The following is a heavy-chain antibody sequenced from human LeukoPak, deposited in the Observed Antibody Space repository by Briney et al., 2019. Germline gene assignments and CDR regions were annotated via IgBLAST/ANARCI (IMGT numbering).Heavy chain of an antibody. CDR2: VSYDGSDK. Sequence: GRSLRLSCAASGFTFSIYAMHWVRQAPGKGLEWVAVVSYDGSDKYYADSVKGQFTISRDNSKNTLYLQMNSLRAEDTAVYYCAKDHASGWNLDFDFDSWGQGTLVAVSS. CDR1: GFTFSIYA. D-gene: IGHD6-19*01. V-gene: IGHV3-30-3*01. J-gene: IGHJ4*02. CDR3: AKDHASGWNLDFDFDS.